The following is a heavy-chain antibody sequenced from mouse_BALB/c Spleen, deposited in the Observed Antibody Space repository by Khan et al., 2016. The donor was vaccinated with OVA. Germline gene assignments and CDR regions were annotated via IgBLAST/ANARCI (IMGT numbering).Heavy chain of an antibody. CDR3: ARIYRSDFDY. CDR2: INPHIGET. D-gene: IGHD1-1*01. CDR1: GYSFNGYF. V-gene: IGHV1-20*02. J-gene: IGHJ2*01. Sequence: EVQLQESGPELVKPGASVKISCKASGYSFNGYFMNWVMPSHGKSLEWIGRINPHIGETFYNQKFKDKATLTVDESSSTAHMELRSLASEDSAVYYCARIYRSDFDYWGQGTTRTVAS.